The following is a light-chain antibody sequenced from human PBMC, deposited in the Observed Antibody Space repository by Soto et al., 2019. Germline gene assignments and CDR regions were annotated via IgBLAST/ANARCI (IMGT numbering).Light chain of an antibody. CDR2: GAS. CDR3: RQYGSTPVT. Sequence: EVVLTQSPATLSLSPGERATLSCRANQIVSANYLAWYQQKPGQAPRLLIYGASSRATGIPDRFSGSASGTVFTLTVSRMEPEDLAVFYCRQYGSTPVTFGAGAIADIK. V-gene: IGKV3-20*01. CDR1: QIVSANY. J-gene: IGKJ3*01.